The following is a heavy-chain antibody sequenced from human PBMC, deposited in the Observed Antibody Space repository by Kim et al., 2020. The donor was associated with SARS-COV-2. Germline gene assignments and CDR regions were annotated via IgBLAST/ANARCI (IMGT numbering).Heavy chain of an antibody. CDR3: ALDGRWSVTNPFDY. D-gene: IGHD4-17*01. V-gene: IGHV3-11*05. J-gene: IGHJ4*02. Sequence: ADSGKGRFTISRDNAKNSLYLQMNSLRAEDTAVYYCALDGRWSVTNPFDYWGQGTLVTVSS.